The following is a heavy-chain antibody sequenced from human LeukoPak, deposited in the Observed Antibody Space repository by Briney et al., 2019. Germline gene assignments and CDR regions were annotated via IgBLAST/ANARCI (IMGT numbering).Heavy chain of an antibody. CDR2: IIPIFDAV. D-gene: IGHD1-26*01. CDR3: AKDLPDPGWELSTDY. CDR1: GGSFSNFA. Sequence: PWASVKVSCKASGGSFSNFAVTWVRQAPGQGLEWMGGIIPIFDAVDYAQKFQGRVTITADKSTSTAYMEMNSLRAEDTAVYYCAKDLPDPGWELSTDYWGQGTLVTVSS. J-gene: IGHJ4*02. V-gene: IGHV1-69*06.